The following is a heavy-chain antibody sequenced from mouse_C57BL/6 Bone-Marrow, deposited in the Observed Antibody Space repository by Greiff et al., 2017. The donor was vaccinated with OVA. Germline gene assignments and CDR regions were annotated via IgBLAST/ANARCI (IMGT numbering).Heavy chain of an antibody. V-gene: IGHV14-4*01. Sequence: EVQLQQSGAELVRPGASVKLSCTASGFNIKDDYMHWVKERPEQGLEWIGWIDPENGDTEYASKFQGKATITADTSSKTVYLHLSSLTSEDTAVYYCTTYRYWGQCTTLTVSS. CDR2: IDPENGDT. CDR1: GFNIKDDY. J-gene: IGHJ2*01. CDR3: TTYRY.